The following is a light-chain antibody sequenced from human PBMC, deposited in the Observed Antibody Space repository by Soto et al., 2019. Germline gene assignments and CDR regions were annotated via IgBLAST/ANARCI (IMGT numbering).Light chain of an antibody. J-gene: IGKJ4*01. CDR1: QSLLDSDDGNTY. CDR2: TVS. Sequence: DSVMTQTPLSLPVAPGEPASISCGSSQSLLDSDDGNTYLDWYLQKPGQSPQLLIYTVSYRASGVPDRFSGSGSGTDFTLKISRVEAEDVGVYYCMQRIEFPLTFGGGTKVDIK. V-gene: IGKV2-40*01. CDR3: MQRIEFPLT.